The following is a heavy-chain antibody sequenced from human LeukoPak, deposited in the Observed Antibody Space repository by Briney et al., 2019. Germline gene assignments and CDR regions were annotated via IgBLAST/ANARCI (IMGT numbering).Heavy chain of an antibody. CDR3: ARKGGSPDY. D-gene: IGHD1-26*01. CDR1: GFTFSSYW. CDR2: MKFDGSEK. Sequence: GGSLRLSCVASGFTFSSYWMTWVRQAPGKGLEWVANMKFDGSEKYYVDSEKGRFTISRDNAKNSLYLQMSSLRVEDTAVYYCARKGGSPDYWGQGTLVTVSS. V-gene: IGHV3-7*01. J-gene: IGHJ4*02.